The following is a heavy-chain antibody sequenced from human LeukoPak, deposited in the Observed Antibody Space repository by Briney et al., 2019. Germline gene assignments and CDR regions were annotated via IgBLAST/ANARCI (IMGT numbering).Heavy chain of an antibody. V-gene: IGHV3-7*01. D-gene: IGHD3-16*01. CDR3: ALGGAYFDY. CDR1: GFTFSNYY. CDR2: IKQDGSEK. J-gene: IGHJ4*02. Sequence: PGGSLRLSCAASGFTFSNYYMSWVRQAPGRGLEWVANIKQDGSEKYFVDSVKGRLTISRDNAKNSLYLQMNSLRAEDTAVYYCALGGAYFDYWGQGTLVTVSS.